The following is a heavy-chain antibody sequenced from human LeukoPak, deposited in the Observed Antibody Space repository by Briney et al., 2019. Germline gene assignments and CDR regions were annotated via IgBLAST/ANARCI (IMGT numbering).Heavy chain of an antibody. CDR3: ARDRVPNMVRGVAYWYFDL. CDR2: ISYDGSNK. Sequence: GGSLRLSCAASGFTFSSYAMHWVRQAPGKGLEWVAVISYDGSNKYYADSVKGRFTISRDNSKNTLYLQMNSLRAEDTAVYYCARDRVPNMVRGVAYWYFDLWGRGTLVTVSS. V-gene: IGHV3-30*04. D-gene: IGHD3-10*01. CDR1: GFTFSSYA. J-gene: IGHJ2*01.